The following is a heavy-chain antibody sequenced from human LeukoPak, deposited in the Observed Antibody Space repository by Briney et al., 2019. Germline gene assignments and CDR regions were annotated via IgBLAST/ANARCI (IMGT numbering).Heavy chain of an antibody. D-gene: IGHD4-17*01. J-gene: IGHJ4*02. V-gene: IGHV4-4*07. CDR1: GGSIRSYY. CDR3: ARDEHDYGDYGTFDY. Sequence: PSETLSLTCTVSGGSIRSYYWSWIRQPAGKGLEWIGRLDSSGDTNYNRSLKSRLTMSLDTSKNQFSLKLSSVTDADTAVYYCARDEHDYGDYGTFDYWGQGTLVTASS. CDR2: LDSSGDT.